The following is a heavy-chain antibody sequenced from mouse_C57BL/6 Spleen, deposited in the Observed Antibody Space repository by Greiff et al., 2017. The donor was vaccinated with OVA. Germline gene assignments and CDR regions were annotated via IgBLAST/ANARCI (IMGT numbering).Heavy chain of an antibody. CDR1: GFTFSSYG. J-gene: IGHJ2*01. CDR2: ISSGGSYT. Sequence: EVKLMESGGDLVKPGGSLKLSCAASGFTFSSYGMSWVRPTPDQRLEWVATISSGGSYTYYPDSVKGRFTISRDNAKNTLYLQMSSLKSEDTAMYYCARHGAGTRGAYYFDYWGQGTTLTVSS. V-gene: IGHV5-6*01. CDR3: ARHGAGTRGAYYFDY. D-gene: IGHD4-1*01.